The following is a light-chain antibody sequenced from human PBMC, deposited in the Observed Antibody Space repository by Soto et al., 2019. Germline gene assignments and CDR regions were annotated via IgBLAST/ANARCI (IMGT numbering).Light chain of an antibody. J-gene: IGKJ1*01. CDR1: QSVSSNY. Sequence: EIVLTQSPGTLSLSPGGRAILSCRVSQSVSSNYLAWYQQKRGQAPRLLIYGASSRATGIPTRFSGSGSGTDFTLTISRLEPEDFAVYYCQQYDTSPRTFGQGTKVEI. CDR2: GAS. CDR3: QQYDTSPRT. V-gene: IGKV3-20*01.